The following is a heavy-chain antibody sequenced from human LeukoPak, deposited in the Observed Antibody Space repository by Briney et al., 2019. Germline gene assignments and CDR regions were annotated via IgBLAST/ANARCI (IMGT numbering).Heavy chain of an antibody. J-gene: IGHJ4*02. CDR2: ISSSSSTI. D-gene: IGHD3-16*01. CDR3: ARDLYPGY. Sequence: GGSLRLSCAASGFTFSIYSMNWVRQAPGKGLEWVSYISSSSSTIHYVDSVKGRFTISRDDAKNSLYLQMNNLRAEDTAVYYCARDLYPGYWGQGTLVTVSS. V-gene: IGHV3-48*01. CDR1: GFTFSIYS.